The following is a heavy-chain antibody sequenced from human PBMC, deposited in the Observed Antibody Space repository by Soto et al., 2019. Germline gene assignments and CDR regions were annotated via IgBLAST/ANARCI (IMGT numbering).Heavy chain of an antibody. CDR3: AREMEWELRVGGY. D-gene: IGHD1-26*01. V-gene: IGHV1-18*01. Sequence: QVQLVQSGAEVKKPGASVKVSCKASGYTFTSYGISWVRQAPGQGLEWMGWISAYNGNTNYAQKLQGRVTMTTDTXTSRAYMELRSVRSDDTAVYYCAREMEWELRVGGYWGQGSLVTVSS. CDR1: GYTFTSYG. CDR2: ISAYNGNT. J-gene: IGHJ4*02.